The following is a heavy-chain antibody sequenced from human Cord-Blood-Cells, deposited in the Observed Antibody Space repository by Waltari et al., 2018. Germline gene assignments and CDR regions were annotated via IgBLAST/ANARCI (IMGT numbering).Heavy chain of an antibody. CDR2: INHSGSA. V-gene: IGHV4-34*01. CDR3: ARGYCSSTSCYTRRGNYFDY. Sequence: QVQLQQWGAGLLKPSETLSLTCAVYGGSFSGYYWSWIRQPPGKGMEWIGEINHSGSANYNPSLKSRVTISVDTSKNQFSLKLGSVTAADTAVYYGARGYCSSTSCYTRRGNYFDYWGQGTLVTVSS. J-gene: IGHJ4*02. CDR1: GGSFSGYY. D-gene: IGHD2-2*02.